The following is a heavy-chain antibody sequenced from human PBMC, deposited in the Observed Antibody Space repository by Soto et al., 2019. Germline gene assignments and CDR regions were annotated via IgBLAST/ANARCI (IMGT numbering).Heavy chain of an antibody. Sequence: QVQLVESGGGVVQPGRSLRLSCAASGFTFSSDAMHWFRQAPGKGLEWVAVISYDGSNKYYADSVKGRFTISRDNSKNTLYLQMNSLRAEDTAVYYCAREPEVGGYYTRSYYYGMDVWGQGTTVTVSS. D-gene: IGHD3-3*01. CDR2: ISYDGSNK. CDR3: AREPEVGGYYTRSYYYGMDV. J-gene: IGHJ6*02. CDR1: GFTFSSDA. V-gene: IGHV3-30-3*01.